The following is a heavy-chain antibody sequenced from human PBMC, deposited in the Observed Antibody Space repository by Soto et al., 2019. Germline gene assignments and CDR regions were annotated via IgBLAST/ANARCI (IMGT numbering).Heavy chain of an antibody. J-gene: IGHJ6*02. Sequence: QVPLVQSGAEVKKPGSSVKVSCKASGGTFSSYAISWVRQAPGQGLEWMGGIIPIFGTANYAQKFQGRVTITADESTSTAYMELSSLRSEDTAVYYCARSDDSGYVYYYYGMDVWGQGTTVTVSS. V-gene: IGHV1-69*01. CDR3: ARSDDSGYVYYYYGMDV. D-gene: IGHD5-12*01. CDR2: IIPIFGTA. CDR1: GGTFSSYA.